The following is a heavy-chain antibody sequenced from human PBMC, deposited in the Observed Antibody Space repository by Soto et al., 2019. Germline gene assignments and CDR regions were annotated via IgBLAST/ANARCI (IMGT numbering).Heavy chain of an antibody. CDR2: MSTYNGNT. V-gene: IGHV1-18*01. Sequence: ASVEVSCKASGDTLTNYGISWVRQAPGQGLEWMGWMSTYNGNTNYAQKFQGRVTMTTDTSATTCYMELRSLTSDDTAVYYCARDIFGVKILLDYWGQGALVTVSS. CDR3: ARDIFGVKILLDY. J-gene: IGHJ4*02. CDR1: GDTLTNYG. D-gene: IGHD3-3*01.